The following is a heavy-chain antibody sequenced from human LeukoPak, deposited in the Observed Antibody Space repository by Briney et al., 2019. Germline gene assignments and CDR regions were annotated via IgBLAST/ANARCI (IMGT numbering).Heavy chain of an antibody. Sequence: GGALRLSCAASESTFSSYSLHWGRQAPGKGLEYVLGISSNGGSTYYADSVKGRFTISRDNSKNKVYLQMDSLRAADVAVYYCARDTVTRSAWYSPFYYGMDVWGQGTTVTVSS. J-gene: IGHJ6*02. CDR1: ESTFSSYS. D-gene: IGHD2-21*02. CDR3: ARDTVTRSAWYSPFYYGMDV. V-gene: IGHV3-64*02. CDR2: ISSNGGST.